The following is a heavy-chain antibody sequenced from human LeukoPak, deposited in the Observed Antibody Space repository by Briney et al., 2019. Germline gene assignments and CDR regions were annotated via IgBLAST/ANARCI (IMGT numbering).Heavy chain of an antibody. V-gene: IGHV3-21*01. J-gene: IGHJ4*02. CDR3: ARTYYDILTGYNPYFDY. Sequence: GGSLRLSCTVSGFTVSSNSMNWVRQAPGKGLEWVSSITASSTAIYSADSVKGRFTISRDNAKNFLYLQMNSLRAEDTAVYYCARTYYDILTGYNPYFDYWGQGILVTVSS. CDR2: ITASSTAI. D-gene: IGHD3-9*01. CDR1: GFTVSSNS.